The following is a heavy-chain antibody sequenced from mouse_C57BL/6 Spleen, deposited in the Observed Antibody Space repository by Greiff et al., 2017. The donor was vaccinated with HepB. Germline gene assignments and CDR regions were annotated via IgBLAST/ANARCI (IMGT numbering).Heavy chain of an antibody. D-gene: IGHD1-1*01. CDR1: GYSITSGYY. CDR3: ARGYYGSSYYAMDY. V-gene: IGHV3-6*01. Sequence: EVQLQQSGPGLVKPSQSLSLTCSVTGYSITSGYYWNWIRQFPGNKLEWMGYISYDGSNNYNPSLKNRISITRDTSKNHFFLKLNSVTTEDTATYYCARGYYGSSYYAMDYVGQGTSVTVSS. J-gene: IGHJ4*01. CDR2: ISYDGSN.